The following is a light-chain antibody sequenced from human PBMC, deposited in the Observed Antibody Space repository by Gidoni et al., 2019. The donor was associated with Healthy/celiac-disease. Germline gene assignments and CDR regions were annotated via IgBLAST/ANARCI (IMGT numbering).Light chain of an antibody. CDR3: QQRSNWPPST. Sequence: EIVLPQSPATLSLPPGERATLSCRASQSVSSYLAWYQQKPGQAPRLLSYDASNRATGIPARFSGSGSGTDFTLTISSLEPEDFAVYYCQQRSNWPPSTFGQGTRLEIK. V-gene: IGKV3-11*01. CDR2: DAS. CDR1: QSVSSY. J-gene: IGKJ5*01.